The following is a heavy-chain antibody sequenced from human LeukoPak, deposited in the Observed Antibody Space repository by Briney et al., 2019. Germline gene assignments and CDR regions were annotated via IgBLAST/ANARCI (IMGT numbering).Heavy chain of an antibody. CDR3: AKDRGSSSPVDY. CDR1: GFTFSSYC. CDR2: INQGGSET. D-gene: IGHD6-13*01. Sequence: PGGSLRLSCAASGFTFSSYCMSWVRQAPGKGLEWVAKINQGGSETWTVDSVKGRFTTSRDNARNSLYLQMNSPRAEDTAVYYCAKDRGSSSPVDYWGQGTLVTVSS. J-gene: IGHJ4*02. V-gene: IGHV3-7*03.